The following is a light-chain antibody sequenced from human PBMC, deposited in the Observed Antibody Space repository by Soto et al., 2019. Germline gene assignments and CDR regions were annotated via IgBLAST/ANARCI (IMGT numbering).Light chain of an antibody. Sequence: ELVLTQSPATLSLSPGERATLSCRASQGVSSHLAWYQQKPGQAPRLLIYDAPNRATGIPARFSGSGSGTDFTLTINSLEPEDFAVYYCQQRSNWPPGTFGGGTKVEIK. J-gene: IGKJ4*01. CDR2: DAP. CDR1: QGVSSH. V-gene: IGKV3-11*01. CDR3: QQRSNWPPGT.